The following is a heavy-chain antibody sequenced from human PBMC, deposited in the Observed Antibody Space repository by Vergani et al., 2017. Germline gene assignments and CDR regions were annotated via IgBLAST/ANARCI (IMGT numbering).Heavy chain of an antibody. V-gene: IGHV3-23*04. J-gene: IGHJ6*03. CDR1: GFTFSSYG. D-gene: IGHD2-8*01. CDR3: AKDNRGYCTNGVCAPEPHNYYYYMDV. Sequence: VQLVESGGGVVQPGRSLRLSCAASGFTFSSYGMHWVRQAPGKGLEWVSAISGSGGSTYYADSVKGRFTISRDNSKNTLYLQMNSLRAEDTAVYYCAKDNRGYCTNGVCAPEPHNYYYYMDVWGKGTTVTVSS. CDR2: ISGSGGST.